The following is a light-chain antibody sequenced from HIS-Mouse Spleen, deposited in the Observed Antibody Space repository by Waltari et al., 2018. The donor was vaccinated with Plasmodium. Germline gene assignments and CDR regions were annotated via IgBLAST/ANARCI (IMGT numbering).Light chain of an antibody. V-gene: IGLV5-37*01. J-gene: IGLJ3*02. CDR2: YYSDSDK. CDR1: SDINVGSYN. Sequence: QPVLTQPPSSSASPGESARLTCTLPSDINVGSYNTYWYQQKQGSPPRYLLYYYSDSDKGQGSGVPSRFSGSKDASANTGILLISGLQSEDEADYYCMIWPSNASGVFGGGTKLTVL. CDR3: MIWPSNASGV.